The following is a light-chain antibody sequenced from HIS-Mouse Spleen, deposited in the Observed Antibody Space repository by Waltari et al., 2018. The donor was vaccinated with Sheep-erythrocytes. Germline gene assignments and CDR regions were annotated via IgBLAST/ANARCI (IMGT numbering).Light chain of an antibody. CDR1: ALPKKY. V-gene: IGLV3-10*01. CDR3: YSTDSSGNHWV. J-gene: IGLJ3*02. Sequence: SYELTQPPSVSVSPGQTARITCSGDALPKKYAYWYQQKSGQAPVLVIYEDSKGPSGIPGRFSGSTSGTMANLTISGAQVEDEADYYCYSTDSSGNHWVFGGGTKLTVL. CDR2: EDS.